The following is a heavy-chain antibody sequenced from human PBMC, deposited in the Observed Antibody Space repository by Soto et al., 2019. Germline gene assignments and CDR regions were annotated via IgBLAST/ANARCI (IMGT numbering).Heavy chain of an antibody. D-gene: IGHD3-10*01. V-gene: IGHV4-39*01. CDR2: IYYSGST. J-gene: IGHJ5*02. CDR3: ARYSPELWFGELSWFDP. Sequence: SETLSLTCTVSGGSISSSSYYWGWIRQPPGKGLEWIGSIYYSGSTYYNPSLKSRVTISVDTSKNQFSLKLSSVTAADTAVYYCARYSPELWFGELSWFDPWGQG. CDR1: GGSISSSSYY.